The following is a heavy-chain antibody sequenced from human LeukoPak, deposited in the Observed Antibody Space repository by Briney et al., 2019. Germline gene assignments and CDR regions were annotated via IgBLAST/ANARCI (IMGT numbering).Heavy chain of an antibody. CDR2: INPNSGGT. CDR3: AREGGIAAAVANWFDP. CDR1: GHTFTGYY. Sequence: ASVKVSCKASGHTFTGYYMHWVRQAPGQGLEWMGWINPNSGGTNYAQKFQGWVTMTRDTSISTAYMELSRLRSDDTAVYYCAREGGIAAAVANWFDPWGQGTLVTVSS. V-gene: IGHV1-2*04. D-gene: IGHD6-13*01. J-gene: IGHJ5*02.